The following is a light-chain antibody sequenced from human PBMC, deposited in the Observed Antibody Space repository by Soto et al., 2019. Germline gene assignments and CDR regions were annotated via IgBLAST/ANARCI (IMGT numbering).Light chain of an antibody. V-gene: IGKV3-11*01. Sequence: EIVLTQSPATLSLSPGERATLSCRASQSVSSYLAWYQQKPGQAPRLLIYDTSNRPTGTPGRFSGSGSGTDFTLTISSLEPEDFSVYYCQQRSNWPRTFGQGTKVEIK. CDR2: DTS. J-gene: IGKJ1*01. CDR3: QQRSNWPRT. CDR1: QSVSSY.